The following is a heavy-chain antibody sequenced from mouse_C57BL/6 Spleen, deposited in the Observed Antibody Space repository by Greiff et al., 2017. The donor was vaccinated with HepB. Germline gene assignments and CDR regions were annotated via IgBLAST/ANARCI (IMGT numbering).Heavy chain of an antibody. Sequence: EVQLQQSGPELVKPGASVKIPCKASGYTFTDYNMDWVKQSHGKSLEWIGDINPNNGGTIYTQKFKGKATLTVDKSSSTANMELRSLTSEDTAVYYCARGPYYGSSGYCDVWGTGTTVTVSS. D-gene: IGHD1-1*01. CDR2: INPNNGGT. J-gene: IGHJ1*03. CDR1: GYTFTDYN. V-gene: IGHV1-18*01. CDR3: ARGPYYGSSGYCDV.